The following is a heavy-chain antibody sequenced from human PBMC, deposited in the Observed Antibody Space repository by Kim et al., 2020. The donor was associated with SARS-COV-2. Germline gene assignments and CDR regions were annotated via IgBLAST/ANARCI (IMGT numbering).Heavy chain of an antibody. J-gene: IGHJ3*02. V-gene: IGHV3-23*01. Sequence: GGSLRLSCVVSGDTFSSYAMSWVRQAPGKGLEWVAAVSAGGGSAYYADSVKGRFTISRDNSKNTLFLQLRSLRVDDTAVYYCARELDYVWGSFRPYVFNIWGQGTVVTVSS. D-gene: IGHD3-16*02. CDR3: ARELDYVWGSFRPYVFNI. CDR2: VSAGGGSA. CDR1: GDTFSSYA.